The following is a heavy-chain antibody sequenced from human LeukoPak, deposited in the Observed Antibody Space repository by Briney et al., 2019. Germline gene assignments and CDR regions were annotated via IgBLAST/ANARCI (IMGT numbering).Heavy chain of an antibody. Sequence: GSEKYYVDSVKGRFTISRENAKNSLYLQMNSLRAKDTAVYYCATGPYCSSTSCYKPNDYWGQGTLVTVSS. CDR2: GSEK. CDR3: ATGPYCSSTSCYKPNDY. J-gene: IGHJ4*02. V-gene: IGHV3-7*04. D-gene: IGHD2-2*02.